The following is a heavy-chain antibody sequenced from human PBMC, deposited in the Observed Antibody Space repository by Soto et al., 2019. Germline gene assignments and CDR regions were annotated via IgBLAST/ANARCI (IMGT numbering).Heavy chain of an antibody. V-gene: IGHV4-34*01. CDR2: INHSGST. CDR1: GGSFSGYY. D-gene: IGHD6-19*01. Sequence: SETLSLTCAVYGGSFSGYYWSWIRQPPGKGLEWIGEINHSGSTNYNPSLKSRVTISVDTSKNQFSPKLSSVTAADTAVYYCARRKQWLVRGAAFDIWGQGTMVTVSS. CDR3: ARRKQWLVRGAAFDI. J-gene: IGHJ3*02.